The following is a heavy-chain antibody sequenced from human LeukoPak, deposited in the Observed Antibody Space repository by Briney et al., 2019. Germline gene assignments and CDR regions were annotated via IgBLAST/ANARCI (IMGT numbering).Heavy chain of an antibody. CDR2: INHSGST. Sequence: SETLSLTCAVYGGSFSGYYWSWIRQPPGKGLEWIGEINHSGSTNYNPSLKSRVTISVDTSKNQFSLKLSSVTAADTAVYYCARGLPAARYYYYYYMDVWGKGTTVTVSS. V-gene: IGHV4-34*01. J-gene: IGHJ6*03. CDR3: ARGLPAARYYYYYYMDV. D-gene: IGHD2-2*01. CDR1: GGSFSGYY.